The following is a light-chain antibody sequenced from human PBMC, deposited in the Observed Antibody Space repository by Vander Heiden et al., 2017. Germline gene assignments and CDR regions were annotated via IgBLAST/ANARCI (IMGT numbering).Light chain of an antibody. Sequence: DIVMTQSPLSLPVTPGEPASISCRSSQSLLHSNGYNYLDWYLQKPGQSPQLLIYWGSNRASGVPDRFSGSGSGTDFTLKISRVEAEDVGVYYCMQAPQRATFGPGTKVDIK. V-gene: IGKV2-28*01. CDR2: WGS. CDR1: QSLLHSNGYNY. J-gene: IGKJ3*01. CDR3: MQAPQRAT.